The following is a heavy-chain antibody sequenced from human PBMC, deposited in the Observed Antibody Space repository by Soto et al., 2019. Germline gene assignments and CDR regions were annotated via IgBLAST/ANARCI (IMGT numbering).Heavy chain of an antibody. CDR3: AHRTSLRHPFDY. Sequence: EVQLVESGGGLVQPGGSLRLSCAASGFTFSSYSMNWVRQAPGKGLEWVSYISSSSSTIYYADSVKGRFTISRDNANNSLYLQMTSLRAEDTAVYYCAHRTSLRHPFDYWGQGTLVTVSS. CDR2: ISSSSSTI. D-gene: IGHD5-12*01. CDR1: GFTFSSYS. J-gene: IGHJ4*02. V-gene: IGHV3-48*01.